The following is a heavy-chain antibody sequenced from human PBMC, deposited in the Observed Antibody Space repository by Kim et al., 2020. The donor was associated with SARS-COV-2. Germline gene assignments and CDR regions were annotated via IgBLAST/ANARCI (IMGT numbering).Heavy chain of an antibody. D-gene: IGHD1-26*01. V-gene: IGHV1-69*04. J-gene: IGHJ4*02. Sequence: YAKQFQGRVTITADKSTSEAYMELSSLRSEDTAVYSCARVEYGSGSYSDYWGQGTLVTVSS. CDR3: ARVEYGSGSYSDY.